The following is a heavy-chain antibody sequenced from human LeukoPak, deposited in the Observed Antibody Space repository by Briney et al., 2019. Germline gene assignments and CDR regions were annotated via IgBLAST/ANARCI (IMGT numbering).Heavy chain of an antibody. J-gene: IGHJ4*02. CDR3: AKALYGDYGRFDY. D-gene: IGHD4-17*01. V-gene: IGHV3-23*01. Sequence: GGSLRLSCAASGFTFSGYAMSWVRQAPGKGLEWVSAIGGSGGSTYYADSVKGRFTISRDNSKNTLYLQMNSLRADDTAVYYCAKALYGDYGRFDYWGQGTLVTVSS. CDR1: GFTFSGYA. CDR2: IGGSGGST.